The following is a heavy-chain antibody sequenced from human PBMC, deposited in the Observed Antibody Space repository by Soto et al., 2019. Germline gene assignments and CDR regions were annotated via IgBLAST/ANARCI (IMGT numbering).Heavy chain of an antibody. CDR3: ARVVAALGHWVDP. CDR2: ISAYNGNT. CDR1: GYTFTSYG. D-gene: IGHD2-15*01. Sequence: QVQLVQSGGEVKKPGASVKVSCKASGYTFTSYGISWVRQAPGQGLEWSGRISAYNGNTHYGQKLQGRVTMTTDTSTSTASMELTSLRSDDTAVYYCARVVAALGHWVDPWGQGTLVTVSS. J-gene: IGHJ5*02. V-gene: IGHV1-18*01.